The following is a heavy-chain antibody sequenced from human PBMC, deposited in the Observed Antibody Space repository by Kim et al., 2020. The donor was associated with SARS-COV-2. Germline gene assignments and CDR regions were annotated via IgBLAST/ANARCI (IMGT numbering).Heavy chain of an antibody. D-gene: IGHD4-17*01. V-gene: IGHV4-31*03. CDR3: ARARYGYGDYGVVWFDP. J-gene: IGHJ5*02. CDR1: GGSISSGGYY. Sequence: SETLSLTCTVSGGSISSGGYYWSWIRQHPGKGLEWIGYIYYSGSTYYNPSLKSRVTISVDTSKNQFSLKLSSVTAADTAVYYCARARYGYGDYGVVWFDPWGQGTLVTVSS. CDR2: IYYSGST.